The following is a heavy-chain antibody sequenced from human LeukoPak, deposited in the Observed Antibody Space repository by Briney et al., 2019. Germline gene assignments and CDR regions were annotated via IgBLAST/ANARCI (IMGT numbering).Heavy chain of an antibody. V-gene: IGHV4-4*07. Sequence: SETLSLTCTVSGGSISSYYWSWIRQPAGKGLEWIGRIYTSGSTNYNPSLKSRVTMSVDTSKNQFSLKLNSVTAADTAVYYCARSTSPNYYDSSGYRYYFDYWGQGTLVTVSS. CDR2: IYTSGST. CDR1: GGSISSYY. D-gene: IGHD3-22*01. CDR3: ARSTSPNYYDSSGYRYYFDY. J-gene: IGHJ4*02.